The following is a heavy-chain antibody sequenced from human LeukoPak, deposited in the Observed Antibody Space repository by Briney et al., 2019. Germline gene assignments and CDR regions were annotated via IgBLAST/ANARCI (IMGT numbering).Heavy chain of an antibody. V-gene: IGHV4-34*01. CDR1: GGSFSGYY. CDR3: ARGPPNAYSSSWYY. D-gene: IGHD6-13*01. Sequence: SETLSLTCAVYGGSFSGYYWSWIRQPPGKGLEWIGEINHRGSTNYNPSLKGRVTISVDTSKNQFSLKLSSMTAADTAVYYCARGPPNAYSSSWYYWGQGTLVTVSS. J-gene: IGHJ4*02. CDR2: INHRGST.